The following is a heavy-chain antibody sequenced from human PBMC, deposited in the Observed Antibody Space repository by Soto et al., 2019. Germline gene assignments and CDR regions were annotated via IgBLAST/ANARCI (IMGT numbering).Heavy chain of an antibody. CDR2: IYYSGST. J-gene: IGHJ4*02. Sequence: PSETLSLTCTVSGGSISSGGYYWSWIRQHPGKGLEWIGYIYYSGSTYYNPSLKSRVTISVDTSKNQFSLKLSSVTAADTAVYYCARDEAAAGPLFDYWGQGTLVTVPQ. V-gene: IGHV4-31*03. CDR1: GGSISSGGYY. D-gene: IGHD6-13*01. CDR3: ARDEAAAGPLFDY.